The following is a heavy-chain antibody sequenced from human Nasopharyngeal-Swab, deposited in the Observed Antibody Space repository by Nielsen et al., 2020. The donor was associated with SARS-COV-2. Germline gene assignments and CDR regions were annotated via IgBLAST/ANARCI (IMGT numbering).Heavy chain of an antibody. Sequence: ASVKVSCKASGYTFTSYGISWVRQAPGQGLEWMGWISAYNGNTNYAQKLQGRVTMTTDTSTSTAYMELRSLRSDDTAVYYWERAYYDFWSGYHNWFDPWGQGTLVTVSS. CDR1: GYTFTSYG. D-gene: IGHD3-3*01. V-gene: IGHV1-18*01. CDR3: ERAYYDFWSGYHNWFDP. CDR2: ISAYNGNT. J-gene: IGHJ5*02.